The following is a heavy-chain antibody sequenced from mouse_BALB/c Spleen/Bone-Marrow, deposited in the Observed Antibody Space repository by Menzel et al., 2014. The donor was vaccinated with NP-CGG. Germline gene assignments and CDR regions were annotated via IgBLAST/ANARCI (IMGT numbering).Heavy chain of an antibody. CDR2: ISFDGTN. CDR3: ARTYYRYGAYYFDI. D-gene: IGHD2-14*01. V-gene: IGHV3-6*02. Sequence: EVHLVESGPGLVKPSQSLSLTCSVTGYSITSSYFWNWIRQFPGNKLEWMGYISFDGTNNYNPSLKDRISITRDTSKNQFFLKLSSVTTEDTATFYCARTYYRYGAYYFDIWGQGTTLIVSS. CDR1: GYSITSSYF. J-gene: IGHJ2*01.